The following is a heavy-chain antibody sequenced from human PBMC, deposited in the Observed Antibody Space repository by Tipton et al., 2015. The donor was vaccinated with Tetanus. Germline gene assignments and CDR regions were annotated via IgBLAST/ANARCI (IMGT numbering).Heavy chain of an antibody. D-gene: IGHD6-19*01. CDR1: GGSISYYY. Sequence: TLSLTCSVSGGSISYYYWTWIRQPPVKGLEWIGEINPSGSTNYNPSLKSRVTISVDTSKNRVSLKLNSVTAADTAVYYCARGSKGSTAWFPDHYGMDVWGQGTTVTVSS. CDR3: ARGSKGSTAWFPDHYGMDV. CDR2: INPSGST. V-gene: IGHV4-34*01. J-gene: IGHJ6*02.